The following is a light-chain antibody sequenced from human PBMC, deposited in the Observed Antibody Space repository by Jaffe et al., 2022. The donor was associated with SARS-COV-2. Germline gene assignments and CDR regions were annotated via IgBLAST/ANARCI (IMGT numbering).Light chain of an antibody. Sequence: DIQMTQSPSTLSASIGDRVTITCRASQTINTWLAWYQQKPGKAPKLLVYKASTLESGVPSTFSGSGGGTEFTLTISSLQPDDLGTYYCQQYSSYPPTFGGGTKVEIK. V-gene: IGKV1-5*03. CDR3: QQYSSYPPT. J-gene: IGKJ4*01. CDR1: QTINTW. CDR2: KAS.